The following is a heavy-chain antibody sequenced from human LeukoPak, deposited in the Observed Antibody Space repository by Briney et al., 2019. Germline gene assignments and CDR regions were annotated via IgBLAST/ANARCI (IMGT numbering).Heavy chain of an antibody. J-gene: IGHJ5*02. CDR3: ARESPVNWFDP. CDR1: GFTFSSYW. CDR2: IKQDGSEK. V-gene: IGHV3-7*01. Sequence: GGSLRLSCVASGFTFSSYWMTWVRQAPGKGLEWVANIKQDGSEKYCVDSVKGRFSISRDNAENSLYLQMNSLRVEDTAIYYCARESPVNWFDPWGQGTLVTVSS.